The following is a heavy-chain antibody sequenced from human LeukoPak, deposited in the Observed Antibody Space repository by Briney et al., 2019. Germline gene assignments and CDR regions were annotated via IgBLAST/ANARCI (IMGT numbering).Heavy chain of an antibody. J-gene: IGHJ4*02. CDR1: GFTFSDYC. CDR2: IRSSNSYT. D-gene: IGHD6-6*01. Sequence: GGSLRLSCAATGFTFSDYCMSWIRQAPGKGLEWVSYIRSSNSYTNYADSVKGRFTISRDNAKNSLYLQMNSLRAEDTAVYYCARGGRIAALDYWGQGTLVTVSS. V-gene: IGHV3-11*06. CDR3: ARGGRIAALDY.